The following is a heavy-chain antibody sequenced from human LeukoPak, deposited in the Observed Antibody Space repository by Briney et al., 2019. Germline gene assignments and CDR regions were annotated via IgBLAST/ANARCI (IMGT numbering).Heavy chain of an antibody. Sequence: GGSLRLSCAASGFTFSSYWMSWVRQAPGKGLEWVANIKKDGSEKYYVDSVRGRFTISRDNAKNSLYLQMNSLRVEDTAVYYCARGLLTLYDSSGYYYGPQPSFDYWGQGTLITVSS. CDR3: ARGLLTLYDSSGYYYGPQPSFDY. D-gene: IGHD3-22*01. CDR2: IKKDGSEK. CDR1: GFTFSSYW. V-gene: IGHV3-7*01. J-gene: IGHJ4*02.